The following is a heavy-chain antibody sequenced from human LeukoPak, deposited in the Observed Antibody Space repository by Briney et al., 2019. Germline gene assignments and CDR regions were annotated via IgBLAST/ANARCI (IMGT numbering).Heavy chain of an antibody. V-gene: IGHV5-51*01. Sequence: GESLKISCKGSGYSFTSYWIGWVRQMPGKGLEWMGIIYPGDSDTRYSPSFQGQVTISADKSISTAYLQWSSLKASDTVFFFKQKTAYEILTGYPFDYWGQGTLVTVSS. J-gene: IGHJ4*02. CDR3: QKTAYEILTGYPFDY. D-gene: IGHD3-9*01. CDR1: GYSFTSYW. CDR2: IYPGDSDT.